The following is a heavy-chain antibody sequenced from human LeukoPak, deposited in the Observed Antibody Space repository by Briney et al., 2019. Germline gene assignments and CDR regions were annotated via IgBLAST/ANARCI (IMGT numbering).Heavy chain of an antibody. D-gene: IGHD3-10*01. CDR1: GGSISSGGYY. CDR2: IYHSGST. Sequence: PSETLSLTCTVSGGSISSGGYYWSWIRQPPGKGLEWIGYIYHSGSTYYNPSLKSRVTISVDRSKNQFSLKLSSVTAADTAVYYCARHHYYGSGNYFDYWGQGTLVTVSS. J-gene: IGHJ4*02. V-gene: IGHV4-30-2*01. CDR3: ARHHYYGSGNYFDY.